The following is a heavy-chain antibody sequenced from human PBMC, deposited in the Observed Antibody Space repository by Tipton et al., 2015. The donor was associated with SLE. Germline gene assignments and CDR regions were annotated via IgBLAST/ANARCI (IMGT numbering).Heavy chain of an antibody. Sequence: TLSLTCTVSGGSISSHYWSWFRQPPGKGLEWIGYIYYSGSTNYNPSLKSRVTISVDKSKRQFSLKLTSVIAADTAVYYCARLHGYSYGLNWFDPWGQGTLISVSS. CDR2: IYYSGST. V-gene: IGHV4-59*11. CDR1: GGSISSHY. CDR3: ARLHGYSYGLNWFDP. J-gene: IGHJ5*02. D-gene: IGHD5-18*01.